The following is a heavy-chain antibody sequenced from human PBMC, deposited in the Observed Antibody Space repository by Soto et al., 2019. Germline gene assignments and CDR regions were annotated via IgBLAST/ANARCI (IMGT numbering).Heavy chain of an antibody. J-gene: IGHJ5*02. CDR1: GYSIGNSYY. CDR3: ARGRKVVPAAIEWFDP. V-gene: IGHV4-38-2*01. D-gene: IGHD2-2*01. Sequence: PSETLSLTCEVSGYSIGNSYYWGWIRQPPGKGLEWIGNIHNRGSTYFNPSLRSRVSMSVDTSKNQFSLKLSSVTAADTAVYYCARGRKVVPAAIEWFDPWGQGTLVTVSS. CDR2: IHNRGST.